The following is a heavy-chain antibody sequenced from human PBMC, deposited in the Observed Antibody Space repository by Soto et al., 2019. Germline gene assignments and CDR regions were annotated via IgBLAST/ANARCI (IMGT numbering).Heavy chain of an antibody. Sequence: GGSLRLSCAGSGFSFRNYGMHWVRQAPGKGLEWVSSISSRSDIYYADSVKGRFSISRDNAKNYASLQMNSRSAEDTTVYYCARGYTASRLAYGLDGWGQGTTVTVSS. CDR2: ISSRSDI. CDR3: ARGYTASRLAYGLDG. D-gene: IGHD5-12*01. J-gene: IGHJ6*02. CDR1: GFSFRNYG. V-gene: IGHV3-21*01.